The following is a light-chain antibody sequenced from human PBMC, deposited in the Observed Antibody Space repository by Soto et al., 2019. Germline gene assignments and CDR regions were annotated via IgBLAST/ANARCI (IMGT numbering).Light chain of an antibody. CDR2: EVT. V-gene: IGLV2-14*01. CDR1: SSDVGSYDF. Sequence: QSALTQPASVSGSPGQSITISCIGTSSDVGSYDFVSWYQQHPGKAPKLLIYEVTYRPSGISNRFSGSKSGYTASLTISGLQAEDESDYYCSSYTTGNTWVFGGGTKLTVL. CDR3: SSYTTGNTWV. J-gene: IGLJ3*02.